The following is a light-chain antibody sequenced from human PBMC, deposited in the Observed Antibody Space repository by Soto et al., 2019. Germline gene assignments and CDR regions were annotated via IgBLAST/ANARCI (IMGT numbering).Light chain of an antibody. CDR3: QHLNSYPIT. CDR1: QGIRSY. V-gene: IGKV1-9*01. CDR2: SVS. Sequence: DSQLTQSPSFLSASVGDRVTITCRASQGIRSYLVWYQQKAGKAPKVLIHSVSTLQSGVPSRFSVSGSGTEFTLTIISLHPEDFATYYCQHLNSYPITFGQGTRLYI. J-gene: IGKJ5*01.